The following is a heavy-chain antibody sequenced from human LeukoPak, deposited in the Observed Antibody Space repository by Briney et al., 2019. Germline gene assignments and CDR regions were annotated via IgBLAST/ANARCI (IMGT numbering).Heavy chain of an antibody. V-gene: IGHV1-46*01. CDR3: ARDNDSRDPPHFDY. D-gene: IGHD3-16*01. Sequence: ASVKVSCKASGYTFTGYYMHWVRQAPGQGPEWMGVISPSGGSTTYAQKFQGRVTITADKSTSTAYMELSSLRSEDTAVYYCARDNDSRDPPHFDYWGQGTLVTVSA. CDR2: ISPSGGST. CDR1: GYTFTGYY. J-gene: IGHJ4*02.